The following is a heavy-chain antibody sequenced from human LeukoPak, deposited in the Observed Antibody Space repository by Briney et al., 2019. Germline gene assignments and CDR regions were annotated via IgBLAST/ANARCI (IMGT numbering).Heavy chain of an antibody. CDR1: GFTFSSYS. CDR3: ARGFTSGSSNLDY. CDR2: ISSSGSTM. D-gene: IGHD1-26*01. V-gene: IGHV3-48*04. J-gene: IGHJ4*02. Sequence: PGGSLRLSCAASGFTFSSYSMNWVRQAPGKGLEWVSYISSSGSTMYYADSVKGRFTISRDNAKNSLYLQMNSLRAEDTAVYYCARGFTSGSSNLDYWGQGTLVTVSS.